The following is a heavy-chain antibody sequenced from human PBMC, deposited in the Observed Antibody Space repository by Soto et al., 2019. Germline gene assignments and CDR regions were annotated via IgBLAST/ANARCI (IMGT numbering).Heavy chain of an antibody. CDR3: ARAKRFGERPWAGMDV. Sequence: QVQLAQSGAEVKKPGSSVKVSCKASGGIFSSYDISWVRQAPGQGLEWMGGLIPILGPPNYAQEFQGRVTTTADESTNTAYMELASLRSEDTAIYYCARAKRFGERPWAGMDVWGQGTSVTVSS. CDR2: LIPILGPP. V-gene: IGHV1-69*01. J-gene: IGHJ6*02. D-gene: IGHD3-10*01. CDR1: GGIFSSYD.